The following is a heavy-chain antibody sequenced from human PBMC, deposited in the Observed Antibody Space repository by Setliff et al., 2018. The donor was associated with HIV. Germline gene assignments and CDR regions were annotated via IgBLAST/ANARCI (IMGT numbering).Heavy chain of an antibody. CDR1: GYTFTGYY. D-gene: IGHD2-21*01. V-gene: IGHV1-3*01. J-gene: IGHJ4*01. Sequence: AASVKVSCKASGYTFTGYYIHWVRQAPGQSLEWMGWINVGKGDTKYSQELQGRITLTTDTSANTAYMELSSLRSDDTAVYFCARGALLAVFDFDHWGHGTLVTVSS. CDR3: ARGALLAVFDFDH. CDR2: INVGKGDT.